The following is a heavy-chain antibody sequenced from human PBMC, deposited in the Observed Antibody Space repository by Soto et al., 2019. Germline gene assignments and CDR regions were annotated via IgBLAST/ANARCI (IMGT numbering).Heavy chain of an antibody. Sequence: EVQLVESGGGLVQPGRSLRLSCAASGFTFDDYAMHWVRQAPGKGLEWVSGISWNSDSIGYADSVKGRFTISRDNAKNSLYLQMNSLRAEDTALYYCAKGILTGLYYFDYWGQGTLVTVSS. V-gene: IGHV3-9*01. CDR2: ISWNSDSI. CDR3: AKGILTGLYYFDY. J-gene: IGHJ4*02. D-gene: IGHD3-9*01. CDR1: GFTFDDYA.